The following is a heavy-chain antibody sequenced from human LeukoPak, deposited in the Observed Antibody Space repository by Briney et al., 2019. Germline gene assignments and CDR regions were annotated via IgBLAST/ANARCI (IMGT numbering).Heavy chain of an antibody. CDR3: AKNQGPSRWYGSGSTMGYFDY. Sequence: PGRSLRLSCAASGFTFSSYAMHWVRQAPGKGLEWVAVISYDGSNKYYADSVKGRFTISRDNSKNTLYLQMNSLRAEDTAVYYCAKNQGPSRWYGSGSTMGYFDYWGQGTLVTVSS. CDR2: ISYDGSNK. D-gene: IGHD3-10*01. J-gene: IGHJ4*02. CDR1: GFTFSSYA. V-gene: IGHV3-30*18.